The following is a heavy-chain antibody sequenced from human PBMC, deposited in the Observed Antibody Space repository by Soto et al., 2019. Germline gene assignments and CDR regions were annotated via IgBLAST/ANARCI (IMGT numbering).Heavy chain of an antibody. J-gene: IGHJ4*02. CDR2: ISGSGGST. V-gene: IGHV3-23*01. CDR1: GFTFYRYS. CDR3: AKVSYSGLYYFDY. Sequence: EVQLLESGGGLVQPGGSLRLSCSASGFTFYRYSISWVPQAPGKGVEWGSAISGSGGSTYYGDSVKGRFTISRDNSKNTLYLQMNSLRAEDTAVYYCAKVSYSGLYYFDYWGQGTLVTVSS. D-gene: IGHD1-26*01.